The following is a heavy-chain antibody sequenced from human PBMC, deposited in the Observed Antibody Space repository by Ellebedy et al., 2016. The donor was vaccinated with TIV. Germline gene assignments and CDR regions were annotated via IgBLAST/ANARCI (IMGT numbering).Heavy chain of an antibody. CDR1: GFTFSSYA. CDR2: ISYDGSNK. CDR3: ARGAYDSSGYPPYLFDY. V-gene: IGHV3-30-3*01. D-gene: IGHD3-22*01. Sequence: PGGSLRLSCAASGFTFSSYAMHWVRQAPGKGLEWVAVISYDGSNKYYADSVKGRFTISRDNSKNTLYLQMNSLRAEDTAVYYCARGAYDSSGYPPYLFDYWGQGTLVTVSS. J-gene: IGHJ4*02.